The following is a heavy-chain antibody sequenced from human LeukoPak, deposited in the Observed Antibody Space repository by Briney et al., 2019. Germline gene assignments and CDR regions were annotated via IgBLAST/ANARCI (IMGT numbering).Heavy chain of an antibody. V-gene: IGHV3-53*01. D-gene: IGHD4/OR15-4a*01. CDR2: IYSGGST. CDR3: ARRAGAYSHPYDY. J-gene: IGHJ4*02. CDR1: GFTVSSDL. Sequence: GGSLRLSCTVSGFTVSSDLMSWVRQAPGKGLEWVSFIYSGGSTHYSDSVKGRFTISRDNSKNTLYLQMNSLRAEDTAVYYCARRAGAYSHPYDYWGQGTLVTVSS.